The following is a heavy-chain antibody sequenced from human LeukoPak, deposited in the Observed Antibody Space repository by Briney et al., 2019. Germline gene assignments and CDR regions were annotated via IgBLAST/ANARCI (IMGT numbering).Heavy chain of an antibody. CDR3: AKGMVRGVIPDY. CDR1: GFTFSGYA. V-gene: IGHV3-23*01. D-gene: IGHD3-10*01. J-gene: IGHJ4*02. CDR2: ISGGGVST. Sequence: GGSLRLSCAASGFTFSGYAMSWVRQAPGKGLEWVSAISGGGVSTYYADSIKGRFTISRDDSKNTLYLQMNSLRAEDTAVYYCAKGMVRGVIPDYWGQGTLVTVSS.